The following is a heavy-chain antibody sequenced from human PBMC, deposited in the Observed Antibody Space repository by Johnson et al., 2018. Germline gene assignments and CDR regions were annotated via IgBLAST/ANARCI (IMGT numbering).Heavy chain of an antibody. CDR1: GGTFSSYA. D-gene: IGHD4-17*01. CDR3: ARVQSPYGDYPYYGMDV. J-gene: IGHJ6*02. Sequence: VQLVESGAEVKKPGSSVKVCCKASGGTFSSYAISWVRQAPGQGLEWMGGIIPIFGTANYAQKFQGRVTITADESTGTAYMELRSLRAEDTAVYYCARVQSPYGDYPYYGMDVWGQGTTVTVSS. CDR2: IIPIFGTA. V-gene: IGHV1-69*01.